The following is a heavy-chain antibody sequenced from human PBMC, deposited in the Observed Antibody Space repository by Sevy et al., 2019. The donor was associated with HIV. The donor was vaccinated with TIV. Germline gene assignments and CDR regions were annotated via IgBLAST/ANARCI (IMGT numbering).Heavy chain of an antibody. CDR2: ISWNSGSI. Sequence: GGSLRLSCAASGFTFDDYAMHWVRQAPGKGLEWVSGISWNSGSIGYADSVKGRFTISRDNAKNSLYLQMNSLRAEDTALYYCAKVGYSSGWSQHFDYWGQGTLVTVSS. D-gene: IGHD6-19*01. J-gene: IGHJ4*02. CDR1: GFTFDDYA. CDR3: AKVGYSSGWSQHFDY. V-gene: IGHV3-9*01.